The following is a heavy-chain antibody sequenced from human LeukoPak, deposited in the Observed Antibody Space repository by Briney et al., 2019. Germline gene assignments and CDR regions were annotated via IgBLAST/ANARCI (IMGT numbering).Heavy chain of an antibody. J-gene: IGHJ5*02. Sequence: ASVKVCCKASGYTFTDNYIHWVRQAPGQGLQWMGWINPNSGGTNYAQKFQGRVTMTRDTSVSTAYMDLSRLRSDDTAVYYCARHFGQLTEYNWFDPWGQGTLVTVSS. CDR3: ARHFGQLTEYNWFDP. D-gene: IGHD6-13*01. V-gene: IGHV1-2*02. CDR2: INPNSGGT. CDR1: GYTFTDNY.